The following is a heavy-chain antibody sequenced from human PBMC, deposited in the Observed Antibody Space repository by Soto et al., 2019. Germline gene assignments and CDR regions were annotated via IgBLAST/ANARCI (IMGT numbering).Heavy chain of an antibody. CDR1: GFTFSSYW. V-gene: IGHV3-74*01. CDR3: AKQNWDYFDY. D-gene: IGHD7-27*01. Sequence: GGSLRLSCAASGFTFSSYWMHWVRQVPGMGLVWVSHINIDGSDTTYADSVRGRFTISRDNAKNTLYLQMNSLRAEDTAVYYCAKQNWDYFDYWGQGTLVTVSS. J-gene: IGHJ4*02. CDR2: INIDGSDT.